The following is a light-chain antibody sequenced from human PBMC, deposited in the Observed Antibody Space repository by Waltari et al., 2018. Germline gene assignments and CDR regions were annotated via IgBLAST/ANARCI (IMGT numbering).Light chain of an antibody. CDR1: YSNVGSYDL. J-gene: IGLJ2*01. CDR2: EVL. V-gene: IGLV2-23*02. CDR3: CSYASSSPRLI. Sequence: QSALTQPASVSGSLGQSISISCSGTYSNVGSYDLVPWYHQRPGEAPKLLIYEVLKRPAGMSNRFSVSKSGNAASLTISALQPEDEGTYYCCSYASSSPRLIFGGGTELSVL.